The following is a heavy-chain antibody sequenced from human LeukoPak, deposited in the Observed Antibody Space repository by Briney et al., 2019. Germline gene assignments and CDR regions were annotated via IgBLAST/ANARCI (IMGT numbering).Heavy chain of an antibody. V-gene: IGHV3-21*01. CDR1: GFTFSSYS. CDR3: ARDPFYDY. J-gene: IGHJ4*02. D-gene: IGHD2/OR15-2a*01. CDR2: ISSSSNYI. Sequence: GGSLRLSCAASGFTFSSYSMCWVRQAPGRGLGWVSSISSSSNYIYYADSVKGRFTISRDNAKNSLYLQMNSLRDEDTAVYYCARDPFYDYWGQGTLVTVSS.